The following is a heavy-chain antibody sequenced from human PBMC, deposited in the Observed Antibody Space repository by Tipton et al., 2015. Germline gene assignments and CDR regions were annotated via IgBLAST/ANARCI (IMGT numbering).Heavy chain of an antibody. J-gene: IGHJ4*02. CDR1: GITFDDYA. V-gene: IGHV3-9*01. Sequence: SLRLSCAASGITFDDYAMHWVRQAPGKGLEWVAGISWHSGFIGYVDSVKGRFTISRDNAKNTLYLQMNSLRAEDTAVYYCARTLRDGYNREFAYWGQGTLVTVSS. D-gene: IGHD5-24*01. CDR2: ISWHSGFI. CDR3: ARTLRDGYNREFAY.